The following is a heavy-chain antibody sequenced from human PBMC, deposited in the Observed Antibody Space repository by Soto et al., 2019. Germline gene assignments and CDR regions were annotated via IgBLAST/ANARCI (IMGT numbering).Heavy chain of an antibody. V-gene: IGHV3-53*01. CDR3: ARDSSTGWYHNH. D-gene: IGHD6-19*01. CDR1: WFTVSTNY. CDR2: IYSGGSR. J-gene: IGHJ5*02. Sequence: GESLKISCVGSWFTVSTNYMSWVRQAPGKGLEWVSVIYSGGSRYYADSVEGRFTISRDSSKNTLYLQMNNLRAEDTAVYYCARDSSTGWYHNHWGQGSLVTVSS.